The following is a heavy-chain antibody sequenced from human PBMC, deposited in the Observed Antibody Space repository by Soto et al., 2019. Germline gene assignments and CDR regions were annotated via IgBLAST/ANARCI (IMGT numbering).Heavy chain of an antibody. J-gene: IGHJ5*02. Sequence: QVQLVQSGAEVKKPGASVKVSCKASGYTFTSYGISWVRQAPGPGLEWMGWISAYNGNTNYAQQLQGRVTMTTDTSTSTAYMELRSLRSDDTAVYYGARVSWESRYCSSTSCYLGNWFYPWGQGTLVTVSS. V-gene: IGHV1-18*01. CDR1: GYTFTSYG. CDR3: ARVSWESRYCSSTSCYLGNWFYP. CDR2: ISAYNGNT. D-gene: IGHD2-2*01.